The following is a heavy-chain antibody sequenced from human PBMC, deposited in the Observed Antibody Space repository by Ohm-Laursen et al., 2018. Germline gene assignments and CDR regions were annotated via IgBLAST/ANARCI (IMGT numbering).Heavy chain of an antibody. CDR1: GFTFSSYA. CDR2: IKQDGSEK. CDR3: VDGYITVFHY. Sequence: SLRLSCSASGFTFSSYAMSWVRQAPGKGLEWVANIKQDGSEKYYVDSVKGRFTISRDNAKNTVNLEMSSLGAEDTALYYCVDGYITVFHYWGQGTLLSVSS. J-gene: IGHJ4*02. D-gene: IGHD5-24*01. V-gene: IGHV3-7*01.